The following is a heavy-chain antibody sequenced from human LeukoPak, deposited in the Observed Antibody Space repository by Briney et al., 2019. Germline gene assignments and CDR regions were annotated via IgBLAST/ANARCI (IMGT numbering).Heavy chain of an antibody. CDR1: GWAFSGYY. V-gene: IGHV4-34*01. J-gene: IGHJ3*02. Sequence: PSETLSLTLALYGWAFSGYYWTWIPQPPGKGLGWIGEINHSGSTNYSPSLKSRVTISLDTSKNQFSLKLTSVTAADTAVYYCARGSRLTGTFDIWGQGTMVTVS. CDR2: INHSGST. D-gene: IGHD3-9*01. CDR3: ARGSRLTGTFDI.